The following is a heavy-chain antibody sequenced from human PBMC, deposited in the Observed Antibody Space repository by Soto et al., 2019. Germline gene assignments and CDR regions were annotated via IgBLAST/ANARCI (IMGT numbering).Heavy chain of an antibody. CDR1: GDSISSYY. CDR3: VAGYDRFDF. V-gene: IGHV4-59*01. D-gene: IGHD5-12*01. J-gene: IGHJ4*02. Sequence: SETLSLTCTVSGDSISSYYWAWIRQPPGKGLEWIGFVYHSGATLYNPSLTSRVSMSIDTSKSQFSLKVTSLTTADTAIYYCVAGYDRFDFWGRGTLVTVSS. CDR2: VYHSGAT.